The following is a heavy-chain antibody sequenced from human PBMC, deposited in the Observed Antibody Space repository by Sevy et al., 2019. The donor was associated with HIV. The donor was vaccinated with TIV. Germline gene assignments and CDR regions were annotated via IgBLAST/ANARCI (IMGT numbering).Heavy chain of an antibody. CDR2: IYYSGST. CDR3: ARAGVGGYCSGGSCYPSRFDP. V-gene: IGHV4-59*13. J-gene: IGHJ5*02. Sequence: SETLSLTCTVSGGSISSYYWSWIRQPPGKGLEWIGYIYYSGSTNYNPSLKSRVTISVDTSKNQFSLKLSSVTAADTAGYYCARAGVGGYCSGGSCYPSRFDPWGQGTLVTVSS. D-gene: IGHD2-15*01. CDR1: GGSISSYY.